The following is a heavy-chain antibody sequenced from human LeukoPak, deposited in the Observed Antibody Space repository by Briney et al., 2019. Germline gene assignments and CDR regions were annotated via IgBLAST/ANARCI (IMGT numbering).Heavy chain of an antibody. J-gene: IGHJ3*02. D-gene: IGHD1-1*01. CDR1: GFTFSSYA. V-gene: IGHV3-23*01. CDR3: AKGRGIRLANAFDI. Sequence: GGALRLSCAASGFTFSSYAMSGVRQAPGKGLEWVSAISGSGGSTYYADSVKCRFTISRENSKNTLYLQMTRLRAEDPAVYYCAKGRGIRLANAFDIWGQGTMVTVSS. CDR2: ISGSGGST.